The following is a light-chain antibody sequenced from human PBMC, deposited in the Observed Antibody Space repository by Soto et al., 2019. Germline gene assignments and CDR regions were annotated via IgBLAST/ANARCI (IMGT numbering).Light chain of an antibody. CDR2: KAS. J-gene: IGKJ2*01. CDR3: QQYDSYSYT. CDR1: QNISPW. Sequence: DIQMTQSPSALSASVGARVTITCRASQNISPWLAWYQQKPGKAPNLLIYKASTLETGVPSRFSGSGSGTEFTLTISSLQPDDFATYYCQQYDSYSYTFGQGTKLEI. V-gene: IGKV1-5*03.